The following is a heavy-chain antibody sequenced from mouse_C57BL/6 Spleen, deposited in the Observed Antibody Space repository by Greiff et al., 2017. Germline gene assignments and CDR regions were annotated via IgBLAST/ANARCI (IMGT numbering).Heavy chain of an antibody. D-gene: IGHD1-1*01. CDR2: IRSKSNNYAT. Sequence: GGGLVQPKGSLKLTCAASGFSFHTYAMNWVRQAPGKGLEWVARIRSKSNNYATYYADSVKDRFTISRDDSESMLYLQMNSLKTEDTAVYYCVRRSYCSSYVFAYWGQGTLVTVSA. CDR1: GFSFHTYA. J-gene: IGHJ3*01. CDR3: VRRSYCSSYVFAY. V-gene: IGHV10-1*01.